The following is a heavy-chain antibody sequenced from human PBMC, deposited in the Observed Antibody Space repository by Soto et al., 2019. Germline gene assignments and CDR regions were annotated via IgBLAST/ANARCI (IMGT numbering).Heavy chain of an antibody. CDR1: GGSVSSGYHY. Sequence: QVLLEESGPGLVKPSQTLSLTCTVSGGSVSSGYHYWSWIRQPPGKSLAWIGYVYYSGGTNYNPSLGSRVPISIDTSKNQFSLKLNPVTASDAAVYFCATESSGSSPLHFDFWGQGALVSVSS. J-gene: IGHJ4*02. D-gene: IGHD3-22*01. CDR3: ATESSGSSPLHFDF. V-gene: IGHV4-30-4*01. CDR2: VYYSGGT.